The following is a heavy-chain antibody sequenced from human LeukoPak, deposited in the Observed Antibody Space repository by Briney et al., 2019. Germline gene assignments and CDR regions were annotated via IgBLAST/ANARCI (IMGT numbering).Heavy chain of an antibody. CDR2: ITSSGVGT. CDR3: AKGSRLRYSYFDY. CDR1: GFTFDSYP. Sequence: PGGSLRLSCAASGFTFDSYPMNWVRQAPGKGLEWVSTITSSGVGTYYADSVKGRLTISRDNSKNTLYLQMNSLRAEDTAIYYCAKGSRLRYSYFDYWGQGTLVTVSS. D-gene: IGHD3-9*01. J-gene: IGHJ4*02. V-gene: IGHV3-23*01.